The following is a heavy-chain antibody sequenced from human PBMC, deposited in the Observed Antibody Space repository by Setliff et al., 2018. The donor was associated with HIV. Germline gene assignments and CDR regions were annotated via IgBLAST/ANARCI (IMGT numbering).Heavy chain of an antibody. CDR1: GGSISSSSYY. V-gene: IGHV4-39*01. CDR3: ASPGRRRGYCSSTSCYDEGLYYYYYMDV. J-gene: IGHJ6*03. D-gene: IGHD2-2*01. CDR2: IYYSGST. Sequence: SETLSLTCTVSGGSISSSSYYWGWLRQPPGKGLEWIGSIYYSGSTYYNPSLKSRVTISVDTSKNQFSLKLSSVTAADTAVYYCASPGRRRGYCSSTSCYDEGLYYYYYMDVWGKGTTVTVSS.